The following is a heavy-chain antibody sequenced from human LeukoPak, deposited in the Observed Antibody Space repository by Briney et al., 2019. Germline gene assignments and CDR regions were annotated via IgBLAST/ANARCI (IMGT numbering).Heavy chain of an antibody. CDR2: FYTSGST. Sequence: PSETLSLTCTVSGGSISSGSYYWSWIRQPAGKELEWIGRFYTSGSTNYNPSLKSRVTISVDTSKNQLSLKLSSVTAADTAMYYCATHYGSGLDWFDPWGQGTLVTVSS. V-gene: IGHV4-61*02. J-gene: IGHJ5*02. CDR3: ATHYGSGLDWFDP. D-gene: IGHD3-10*01. CDR1: GGSISSGSYY.